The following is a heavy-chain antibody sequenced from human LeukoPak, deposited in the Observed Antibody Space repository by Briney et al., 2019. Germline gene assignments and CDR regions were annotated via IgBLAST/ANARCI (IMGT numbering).Heavy chain of an antibody. J-gene: IGHJ2*01. CDR1: GFTVSGNY. V-gene: IGHV3-21*01. Sequence: PGGSLRLSCAASGFTVSGNYMNWVRQAPGKGLEWVSSISSSSSYIYYADSVKGRFTISRDNAKNSLYLQMNSLRAEDTAVYYCARDSDVVGSKGYDSSGYPYWYFDLWGRGTLVTVSS. D-gene: IGHD3-22*01. CDR3: ARDSDVVGSKGYDSSGYPYWYFDL. CDR2: ISSSSSYI.